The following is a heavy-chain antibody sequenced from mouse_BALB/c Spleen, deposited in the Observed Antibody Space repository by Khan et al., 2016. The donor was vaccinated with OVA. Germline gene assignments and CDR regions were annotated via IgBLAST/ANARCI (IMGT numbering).Heavy chain of an antibody. CDR1: GYTFTSYT. J-gene: IGHJ1*01. Sequence: QVQLKQSGAELARPGASVKMSCKASGYTFTSYTMHWVKQRPGQGLEWIGYINPSSGYTNYNQKFKDKATLTADKSSSTAYMQLSSLTSEDSAVYYCAREDKSSLSCWYFDVWGAGTTVTVSS. V-gene: IGHV1-4*01. CDR3: AREDKSSLSCWYFDV. D-gene: IGHD1-1*01. CDR2: INPSSGYT.